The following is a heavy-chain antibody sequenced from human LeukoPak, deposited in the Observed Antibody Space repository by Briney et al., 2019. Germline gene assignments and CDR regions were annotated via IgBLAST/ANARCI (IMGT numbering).Heavy chain of an antibody. CDR2: INHSGST. CDR3: AKSNGYGLIDI. V-gene: IGHV4-34*01. Sequence: SETLSLTCAVYGGSFSGYYWSWIRQPPGKGLEWIGEINHSGSTNYNPSLKSRVTISLDTSRNQFSLRLNSVTAADTAVYYCAKSNGYGLIDIWGQGTMATVSS. J-gene: IGHJ3*02. D-gene: IGHD3-10*01. CDR1: GGSFSGYY.